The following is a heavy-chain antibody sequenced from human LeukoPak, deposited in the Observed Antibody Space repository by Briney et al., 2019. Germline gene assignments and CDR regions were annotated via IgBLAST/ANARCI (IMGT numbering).Heavy chain of an antibody. V-gene: IGHV4-34*01. D-gene: IGHD3-10*01. CDR1: GGSFSGYY. Sequence: PSETLSLTCAVYGGSFSGYYWSWIRQPPGKGVEWIGEINHSGSTNYNPSLKSRVNISVDTSKNQISLMLSSVTAADTAVYYCARDSVFNPMDVWGEGTTVTVSS. CDR3: ARDSVFNPMDV. CDR2: INHSGST. J-gene: IGHJ6*03.